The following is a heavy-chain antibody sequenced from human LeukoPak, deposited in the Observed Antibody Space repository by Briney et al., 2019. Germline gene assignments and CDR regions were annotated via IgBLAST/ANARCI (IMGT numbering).Heavy chain of an antibody. D-gene: IGHD5-24*01. CDR2: IWYDGSNE. CDR3: ARDGDGYNYGPDSPAPIGY. V-gene: IGHV3-33*01. Sequence: GGSLRLSCAASGFTFSSYGMHWVRQAPGKGLEWVAVIWYDGSNEYYADSVKGRFTISRDNSKNTLYLQMNSLRAEDTAVYYCARDGDGYNYGPDSPAPIGYWGQGTLVTVSS. J-gene: IGHJ4*02. CDR1: GFTFSSYG.